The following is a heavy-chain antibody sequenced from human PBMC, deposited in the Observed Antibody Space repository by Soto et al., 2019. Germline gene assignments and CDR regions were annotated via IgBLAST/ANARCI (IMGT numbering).Heavy chain of an antibody. CDR3: GRRRTIFGVVIKGNWFDA. V-gene: IGHV4-34*01. Sequence: SETLSLTCAVYGGSFSGYYWSWIRQPPGKGLEWIGEINHSGSTNYNPSLKSRVTTAVDTSKNQFSLKLSSVTAADTAVYYCGRRRTIFGVVIKGNWFDAWGQGTLVTVSS. J-gene: IGHJ5*02. CDR2: INHSGST. CDR1: GGSFSGYY. D-gene: IGHD3-3*01.